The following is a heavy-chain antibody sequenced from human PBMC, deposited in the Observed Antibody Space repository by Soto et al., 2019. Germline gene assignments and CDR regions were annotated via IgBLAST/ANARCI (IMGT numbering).Heavy chain of an antibody. CDR1: GFTFSSYS. CDR2: ISSSSSYI. D-gene: IGHD4-17*01. Sequence: EVQLVESGGGLVKPGGSLRLSCAASGFTFSSYSMNWVRQAPGKGLEWVSSISSSSSYIYYADSVKGRFTISRDNAKNSRYLQMNSLRAEDTAVYYCARGTYGDYWYFDLWGRGTLVTVSS. J-gene: IGHJ2*01. CDR3: ARGTYGDYWYFDL. V-gene: IGHV3-21*01.